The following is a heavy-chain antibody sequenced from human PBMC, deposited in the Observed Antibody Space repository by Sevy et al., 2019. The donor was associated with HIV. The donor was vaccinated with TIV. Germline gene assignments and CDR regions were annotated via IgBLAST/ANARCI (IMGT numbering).Heavy chain of an antibody. Sequence: GGSLRLSCAASGFTFTLYSMHWVRQAPGKGLEWVATISFDGSNKHYADSGKGRFTISRDNSQNSLYLQMNSLRTEDTAVYYCALERLSSDVAEYFQNWGQGTLVTVSS. CDR2: ISFDGSNK. CDR1: GFTFTLYS. V-gene: IGHV3-30-3*01. CDR3: ALERLSSDVAEYFQN. J-gene: IGHJ1*01. D-gene: IGHD1-1*01.